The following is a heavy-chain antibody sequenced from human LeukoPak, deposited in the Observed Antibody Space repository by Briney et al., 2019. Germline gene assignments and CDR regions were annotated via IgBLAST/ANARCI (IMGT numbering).Heavy chain of an antibody. CDR3: ASGAFGGVIDY. CDR2: IYYSGST. J-gene: IGHJ4*02. Sequence: SETLSLTCTVSGGSISSSSYYWGWIRQPPGKGLEWIGSIYYSGSTYYNPSLKSRVTISVDTSKNQFSLKLSSVTAADTAVYYCASGAFGGVIDYWGQGTLVTVSS. CDR1: GGSISSSSYY. D-gene: IGHD3-16*01. V-gene: IGHV4-39*01.